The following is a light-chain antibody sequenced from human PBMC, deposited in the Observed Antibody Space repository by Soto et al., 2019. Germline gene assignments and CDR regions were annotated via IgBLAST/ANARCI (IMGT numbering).Light chain of an antibody. CDR1: QDISNY. V-gene: IGKV1-33*01. J-gene: IGKJ4*01. Sequence: DIQMTQSPSSLSASVGDRVTITCQASQDISNYLNWYQQKPGKAPKLLIYDTSNLETGVPSRFSGSGSGTDFTFTISSLQPEDIAKYYCQQSDNLPLTFGGGTQVEIK. CDR2: DTS. CDR3: QQSDNLPLT.